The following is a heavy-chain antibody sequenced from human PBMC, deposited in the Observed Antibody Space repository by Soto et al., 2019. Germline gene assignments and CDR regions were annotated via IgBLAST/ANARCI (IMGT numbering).Heavy chain of an antibody. CDR2: IKSKTDGGTT. Sequence: PGGSLRLSCAASGFTFSNAWMSWVRQAPGKGLEWVGRIKSKTDGGTTDYAAPVKGRFTISRDDSKNTLYLQMNSLKTEDTAVYYCAREIRGPDYYYMDVWGKGTTVTVSS. CDR3: AREIRGPDYYYMDV. CDR1: GFTFSNAW. D-gene: IGHD1-26*01. V-gene: IGHV3-15*01. J-gene: IGHJ6*03.